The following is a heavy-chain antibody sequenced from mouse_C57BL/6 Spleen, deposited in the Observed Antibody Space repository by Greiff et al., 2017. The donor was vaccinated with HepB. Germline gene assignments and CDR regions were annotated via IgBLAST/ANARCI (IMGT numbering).Heavy chain of an antibody. CDR2: INPSNGGT. Sequence: QVQLQQPGTELVKPGASVKLSCKASGYTFTSYWMHWVKQRPGQGLEWIGNINPSNGGTNYNEKFKSKATLTVDKSSSTAYMQLSSLTSEDSAVYYCARSGIPSTTVVQSSPNFDYWGQGTTLTVSS. CDR1: GYTFTSYW. D-gene: IGHD1-1*01. V-gene: IGHV1-53*01. J-gene: IGHJ2*01. CDR3: ARSGIPSTTVVQSSPNFDY.